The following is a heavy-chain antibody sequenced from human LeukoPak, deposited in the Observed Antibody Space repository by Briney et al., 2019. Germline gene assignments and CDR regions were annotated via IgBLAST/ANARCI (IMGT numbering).Heavy chain of an antibody. J-gene: IGHJ1*01. CDR2: INPNSGET. D-gene: IGHD3-9*01. CDR1: GSTFTGAY. Sequence: ASVKVSCKASGSTFTGAYMHWVRQAPGQGLEWMGWINPNSGETKFAQKFQGRVTLTRDTSISTLYMGLGGLTSDDTAVYYCARVLFNSGYIYWGQGSLVTVSS. CDR3: ARVLFNSGYIY. V-gene: IGHV1-2*02.